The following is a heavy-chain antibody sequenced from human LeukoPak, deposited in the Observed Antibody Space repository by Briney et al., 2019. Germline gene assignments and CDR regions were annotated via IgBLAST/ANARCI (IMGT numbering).Heavy chain of an antibody. Sequence: GASVKVSCKASGYTFTSYYMHWVRQAPGQGLEWMGIINPSGGSTSYAQKFQGRVTMTRDTSTSTVYMELSSLRSEDTAVYYCATSSITHTRDPWGQGTLVTVSS. D-gene: IGHD6-6*01. CDR1: GYTFTSYY. J-gene: IGHJ5*02. CDR2: INPSGGST. CDR3: ATSSITHTRDP. V-gene: IGHV1-46*01.